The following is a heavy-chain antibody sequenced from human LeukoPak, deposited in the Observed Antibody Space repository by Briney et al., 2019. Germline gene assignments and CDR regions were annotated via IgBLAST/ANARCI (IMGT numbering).Heavy chain of an antibody. CDR1: GGSISSDSHY. CDR2: IYISGST. Sequence: PSETLSLTCTVSGGSISSDSHYWSWIRQPAGKGLEWIGRIYISGSTNYNPSLKSRVTISVDTSKNQFSLKLSSVTAADTAVYYCARTRYYYNSRSYGAPYYFDYWGQGTLVTVSS. J-gene: IGHJ4*02. CDR3: ARTRYYYNSRSYGAPYYFDY. V-gene: IGHV4-61*02. D-gene: IGHD3-10*01.